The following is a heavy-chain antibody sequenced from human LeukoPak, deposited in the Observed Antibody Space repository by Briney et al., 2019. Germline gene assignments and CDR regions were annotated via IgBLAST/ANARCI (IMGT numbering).Heavy chain of an antibody. CDR1: GFTFSSYG. CDR2: MSYDGSNK. CDR3: AKDGYNQGFDY. J-gene: IGHJ4*02. Sequence: QPGGSLRLSCAASGFTFSSYGMHWVRQAPGKGLEWVAVMSYDGSNKYYADSVKGRFTISRDNSKNTLYLQMNSLRAEDTAVYYCAKDGYNQGFDYWGQGTLVTVSS. V-gene: IGHV3-30*18. D-gene: IGHD5-24*01.